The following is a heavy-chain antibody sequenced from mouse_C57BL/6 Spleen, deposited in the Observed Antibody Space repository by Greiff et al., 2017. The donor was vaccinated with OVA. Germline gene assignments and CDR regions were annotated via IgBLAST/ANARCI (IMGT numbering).Heavy chain of an antibody. Sequence: QVQLKESGPGILQSSQTLSLTCSFSGFSLSTSGMGVSWIRQPSGKGLEWLAHIYWDDDKRYNPSLKSRLTISKDTSRNQVFLKITSVDTADTATYYCARRGYYYGSEYFDYWGQGTTLTVSS. J-gene: IGHJ2*01. CDR2: IYWDDDK. D-gene: IGHD1-1*01. V-gene: IGHV8-12*01. CDR1: GFSLSTSGMG. CDR3: ARRGYYYGSEYFDY.